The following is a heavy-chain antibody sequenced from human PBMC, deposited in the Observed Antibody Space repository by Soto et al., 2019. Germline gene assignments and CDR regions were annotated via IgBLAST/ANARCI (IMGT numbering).Heavy chain of an antibody. CDR2: MNPNSGNT. J-gene: IGHJ6*02. D-gene: IGHD5-18*01. CDR1: GYTFTSYD. Sequence: QVQLVQSGAEVKKPGASVKVSCKASGYTFTSYDINWVRQATGQGLEWMGWMNPNSGNTGYAQKFQGRVNMTRNTSISTAYMELSSLRSEATAVYYWARGRGYSYGGGYYYYYYGMDVWGQGTTVTVSS. V-gene: IGHV1-8*01. CDR3: ARGRGYSYGGGYYYYYYGMDV.